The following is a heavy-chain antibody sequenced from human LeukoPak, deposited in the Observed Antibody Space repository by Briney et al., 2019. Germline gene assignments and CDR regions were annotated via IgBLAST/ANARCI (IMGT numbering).Heavy chain of an antibody. J-gene: IGHJ4*02. CDR1: GFTFSSYG. CDR3: ARDGY. V-gene: IGHV3-33*01. Sequence: GGSLRLSCAASGFTFSSYGMHWVRKAQGKGQEWVAVIWYDGSNKYYADSVKGRFTISRDNSENTLYPQMNSLRAEDTTVYYCARDGYWGQGTLVTVSS. CDR2: IWYDGSNK.